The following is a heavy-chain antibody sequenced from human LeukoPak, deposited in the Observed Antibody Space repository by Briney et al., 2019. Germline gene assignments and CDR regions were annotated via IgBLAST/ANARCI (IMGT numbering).Heavy chain of an antibody. CDR3: ARGEYGDHMW. CDR1: GFTLSRYW. CDR2: IKQDGSEK. J-gene: IGHJ4*02. D-gene: IGHD4-17*01. Sequence: GGSLRLSCAASGFTLSRYWMSSVRQAPGKGLEWVANIKQDGSEKYSVDSVKGRFTISRDNARNSLYLQMNNLRAEDTAVYYCARGEYGDHMWWGQGTLVTVSS. V-gene: IGHV3-7*01.